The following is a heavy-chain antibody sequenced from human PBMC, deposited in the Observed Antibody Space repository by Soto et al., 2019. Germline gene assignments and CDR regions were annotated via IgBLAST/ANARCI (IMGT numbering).Heavy chain of an antibody. CDR3: ARDGSGH. J-gene: IGHJ4*02. CDR2: IYTGCGT. CDR1: GLTVSTNP. Sequence: EVQLVESGGGLVQPGGSLRLSCAASGLTVSTNPMSWVRPAPGKGLEWVSGIYTGCGTHYADSVKGRFTISRDNSKNTVNLQMNSLRPEDTAVYYCARDGSGHWGQGTLVTVSS. V-gene: IGHV3-66*01.